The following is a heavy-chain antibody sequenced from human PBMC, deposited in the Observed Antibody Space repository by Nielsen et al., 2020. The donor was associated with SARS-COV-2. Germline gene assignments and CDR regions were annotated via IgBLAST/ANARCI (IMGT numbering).Heavy chain of an antibody. V-gene: IGHV3-7*03. CDR1: GFTFSSYS. Sequence: GESLKISCAASGFTFSSYSMNWVRQAPGKGLEWVANIKQDGSEKYYVDSVKGRFTISRDNAKNSLYLQMNSLRAEDTAVYYCARDHEWELDYWGQGTLVTVPS. D-gene: IGHD1-26*01. J-gene: IGHJ4*02. CDR3: ARDHEWELDY. CDR2: IKQDGSEK.